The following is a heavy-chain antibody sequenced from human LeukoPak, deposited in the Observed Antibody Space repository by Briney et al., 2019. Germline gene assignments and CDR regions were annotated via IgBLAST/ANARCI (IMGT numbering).Heavy chain of an antibody. J-gene: IGHJ6*03. D-gene: IGHD4-17*01. V-gene: IGHV1-18*01. CDR2: ISAYNGNT. Sequence: ASVKVSCKASGYTFTSYGISWVRQAPGQGLEWMGWISAYNGNTNYAQKLQGRVTMTTDTSTGTAYMELRSLRSDDTAVYYCARTQTDYGDYGYYYYYYMDVWGKGTTVTVSS. CDR3: ARTQTDYGDYGYYYYYYMDV. CDR1: GYTFTSYG.